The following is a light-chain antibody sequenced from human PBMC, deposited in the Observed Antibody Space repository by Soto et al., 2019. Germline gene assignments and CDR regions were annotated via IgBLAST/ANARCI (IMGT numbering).Light chain of an antibody. V-gene: IGKV3-11*01. J-gene: IGKJ5*01. Sequence: EIVLTQSPATLSLSPGERATLSCRASQSVGNYLAWYQQKPGQAPRLLIYDSSNRATGIPARFSGSGSATDFTLTISSLEPEDFAVYYCQQRSNWITFGQGTRLEIK. CDR1: QSVGNY. CDR2: DSS. CDR3: QQRSNWIT.